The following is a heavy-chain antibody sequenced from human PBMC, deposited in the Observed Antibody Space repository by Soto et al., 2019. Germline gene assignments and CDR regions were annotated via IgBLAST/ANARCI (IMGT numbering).Heavy chain of an antibody. V-gene: IGHV1-2*04. D-gene: IGHD2-8*01. Sequence: ASVKVSCKASGYSFTDYHIHWVRQAPGQGLEWLGRINPKSGGTSTAQKFQGWVTMTTDTSISTTSMELTRLTSDDTAIYYCARGDSTDCSNGVCSFFYNHDMDVWGQGTTVTVSS. CDR3: ARGDSTDCSNGVCSFFYNHDMDV. CDR2: INPKSGGT. J-gene: IGHJ6*02. CDR1: GYSFTDYH.